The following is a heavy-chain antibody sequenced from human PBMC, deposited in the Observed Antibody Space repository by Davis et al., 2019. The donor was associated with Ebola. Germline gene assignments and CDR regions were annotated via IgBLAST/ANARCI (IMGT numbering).Heavy chain of an antibody. CDR3: ARYRLGGTLRPSLEF. V-gene: IGHV3-23*01. CDR2: ISGSGGTT. Sequence: GESLKISCAASGFSFSTYVMTWVRQAPGSGLEWVSTISGSGGTTYFADSVKGRFTISRDNSKNTLILQMNSLRSEDTAVYYCARYRLGGTLRPSLEFWGQGSLVTVSS. D-gene: IGHD3-16*01. J-gene: IGHJ4*02. CDR1: GFSFSTYV.